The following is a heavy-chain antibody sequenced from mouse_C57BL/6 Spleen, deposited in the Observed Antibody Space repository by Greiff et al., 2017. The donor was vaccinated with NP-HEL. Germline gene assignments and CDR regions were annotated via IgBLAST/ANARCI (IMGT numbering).Heavy chain of an antibody. J-gene: IGHJ1*03. D-gene: IGHD1-1*01. V-gene: IGHV1-55*01. Sequence: VKLQQPGAELVKPGASVKMSCKASGYTFTSYWITWVKQRPGQGLEWIGDIYPGSGSTNYNEKFKSKATLTVDTSSSTAYMQLSSLTSDDSAVYYCARSPYYYGSSYWYFDVWGTGTTVTVSS. CDR2: IYPGSGST. CDR1: GYTFTSYW. CDR3: ARSPYYYGSSYWYFDV.